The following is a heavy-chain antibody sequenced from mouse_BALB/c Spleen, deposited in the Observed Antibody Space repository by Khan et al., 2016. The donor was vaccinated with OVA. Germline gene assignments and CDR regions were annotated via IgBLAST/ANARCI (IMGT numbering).Heavy chain of an antibody. J-gene: IGHJ4*01. CDR3: ARSLYWSMDY. CDR1: GYTFTDYN. V-gene: IGHV1S29*02. CDR2: IYPYNGGT. D-gene: IGHD2-1*01. Sequence: VQLQQSGPELVKPGASVKISCKASGYTFTDYNIHWVKQSHGKSLEWIGYIYPYNGGTGYIQTFKSKATLTVDNTSSTAYMELRSLTSEDSTVFYCARSLYWSMDYWGQGTSVTVSS.